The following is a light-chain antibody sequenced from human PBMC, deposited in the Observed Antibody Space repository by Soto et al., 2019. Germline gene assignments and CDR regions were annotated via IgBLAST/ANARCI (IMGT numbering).Light chain of an antibody. Sequence: EIVMTQSPDTLSLSPGERAILSCRASQTVSSNYLAWCQQRPGQAPRLLIYGTSSRATGIPDRFSGSGSGTDFTLTISRLEPEDFAVYFCQRYGSSPLITFGQGTRLEIK. V-gene: IGKV3-20*01. J-gene: IGKJ5*01. CDR2: GTS. CDR3: QRYGSSPLIT. CDR1: QTVSSNY.